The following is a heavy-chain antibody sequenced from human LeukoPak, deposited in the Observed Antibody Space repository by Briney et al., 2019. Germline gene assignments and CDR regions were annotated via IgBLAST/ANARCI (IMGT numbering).Heavy chain of an antibody. J-gene: IGHJ4*02. D-gene: IGHD1-26*01. Sequence: SETLTLTCTVSGGSISSGGYNWSWIRQHPGKGLECIGYIYYSGSTYYNPSLKSRVTISVDTSKNQFSLKLSSVTAADTAVYYCARGSYVGPTSGYFDYWGQGTLVTVSS. CDR3: ARGSYVGPTSGYFDY. CDR1: GGSISSGGYN. CDR2: IYYSGST. V-gene: IGHV4-31*03.